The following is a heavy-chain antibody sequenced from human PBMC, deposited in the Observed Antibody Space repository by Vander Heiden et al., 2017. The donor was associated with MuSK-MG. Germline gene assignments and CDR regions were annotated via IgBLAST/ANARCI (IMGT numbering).Heavy chain of an antibody. CDR3: ARDGVIVVARDHDAFDI. CDR2: ISYDGSNK. D-gene: IGHD3-22*01. CDR1: GFTFSSYA. Sequence: QVQLVESGGGVVQPGRSLRLSCAASGFTFSSYAMHWVRQAPGKGLEWVAVISYDGSNKYYADSVKGRCTISRDNSKNTLYLQMNSLRAEDTAVYYCARDGVIVVARDHDAFDIWGQGTMVTVSS. V-gene: IGHV3-30-3*01. J-gene: IGHJ3*02.